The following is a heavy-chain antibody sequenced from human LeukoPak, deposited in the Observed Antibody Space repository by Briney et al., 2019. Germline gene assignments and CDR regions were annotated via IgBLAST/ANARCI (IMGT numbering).Heavy chain of an antibody. CDR2: INPKSGGT. J-gene: IGHJ4*02. D-gene: IGHD1-1*01. V-gene: IGHV1-2*02. CDR1: GYPFSEYF. Sequence: ASVKVSCRASGYPFSEYFIHWVRQAPGQGLECMGWINPKSGGTNYVQKFQGRVTMTRDTSITTTYMELSRLTSDDTAVYYCARYNWNDVVSALDYWGQGTLVTVSS. CDR3: ARYNWNDVVSALDY.